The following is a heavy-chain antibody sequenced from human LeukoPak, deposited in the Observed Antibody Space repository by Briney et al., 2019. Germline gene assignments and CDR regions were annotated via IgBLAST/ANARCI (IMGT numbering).Heavy chain of an antibody. J-gene: IGHJ4*02. Sequence: GGSLRLSCAASGFTFSSYSMNWVRQAPGKGLEWVSSISSSSSYIYYADSVKGRFTISRDNAKNSLYLQMNSLRAEDTAVYYCARGQRGDYEMAYWGQGTLVTVSS. V-gene: IGHV3-21*01. CDR1: GFTFSSYS. D-gene: IGHD4-17*01. CDR2: ISSSSSYI. CDR3: ARGQRGDYEMAY.